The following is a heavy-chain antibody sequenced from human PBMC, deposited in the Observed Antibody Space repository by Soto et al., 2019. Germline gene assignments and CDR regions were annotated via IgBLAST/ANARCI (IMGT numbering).Heavy chain of an antibody. CDR3: TRVFGGATTDYYYYGMDV. V-gene: IGHV3-73*01. Sequence: VGSLRLSCAASGFTFSGSAMHWVRQASGKGLEWVGRIRSKANSYATAYAASVKGRFTISRDDSKNTAYLQMNSLKTEDTAVYYCTRVFGGATTDYYYYGMDVWGQGTTVTVSS. CDR1: GFTFSGSA. D-gene: IGHD5-12*01. CDR2: IRSKANSYAT. J-gene: IGHJ6*02.